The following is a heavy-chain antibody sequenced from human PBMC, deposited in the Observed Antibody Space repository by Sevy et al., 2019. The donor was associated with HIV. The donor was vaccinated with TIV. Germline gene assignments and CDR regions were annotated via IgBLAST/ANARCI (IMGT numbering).Heavy chain of an antibody. CDR2: INSDGSST. D-gene: IGHD6-13*01. CDR3: ARDRRYSSSWYKSGGMDV. J-gene: IGHJ6*02. Sequence: GGSLRLSCAASGFTFSSYWMHWVRQAPGKGLVWVSRINSDGSSTSYADSVKGRFTISRDNAKNTLYLQMNSLRAKDTAVYYCARDRRYSSSWYKSGGMDVWGQGTTVTVSS. V-gene: IGHV3-74*01. CDR1: GFTFSSYW.